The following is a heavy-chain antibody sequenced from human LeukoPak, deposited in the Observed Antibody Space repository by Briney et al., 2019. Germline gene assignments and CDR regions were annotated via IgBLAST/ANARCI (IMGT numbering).Heavy chain of an antibody. CDR3: ARERAGIWDSFDY. Sequence: TGGSLRLSCAASGFTFNSYGMSWVRQAPGKGLEWVSVISGSGGSTYYADSVKGRFTISRGNSKNRLYLQMNSLRAEDTAVYYCARERAGIWDSFDYWGQGTLVTVSS. D-gene: IGHD3-10*01. CDR2: ISGSGGST. V-gene: IGHV3-23*01. CDR1: GFTFNSYG. J-gene: IGHJ4*02.